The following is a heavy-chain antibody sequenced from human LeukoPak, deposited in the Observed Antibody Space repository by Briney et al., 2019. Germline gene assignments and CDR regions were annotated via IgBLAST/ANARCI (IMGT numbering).Heavy chain of an antibody. CDR1: GGSISSSSYY. V-gene: IGHV4-39*01. CDR3: ASRNPVGYYGSGTYLIDY. Sequence: SETLCLTCTVSGGSISSSSYYWGWIRQPPGKGLEWIGSIYYSGSTYYNPSLKSRVTISVDTSKNQFSLKLSSVTAADTAVYYCASRNPVGYYGSGTYLIDYWGQGTLVTVSS. CDR2: IYYSGST. D-gene: IGHD3-10*01. J-gene: IGHJ4*02.